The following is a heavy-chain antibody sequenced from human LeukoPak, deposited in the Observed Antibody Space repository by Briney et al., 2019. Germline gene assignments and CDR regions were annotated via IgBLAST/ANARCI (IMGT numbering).Heavy chain of an antibody. CDR1: GFTFSSYG. CDR2: ISYDGSNK. D-gene: IGHD3-10*01. J-gene: IGHJ4*02. V-gene: IGHV3-30*03. CDR3: ATMVRKILDY. Sequence: PGGSLRLSCAASGFTFSSYGMHWVRQAPGKGLEWVAVISYDGSNKYYADSVKGRFTISRDNSKNTLYLQMNSLRAEDTAVYYCATMVRKILDYWGQGTLVTVSS.